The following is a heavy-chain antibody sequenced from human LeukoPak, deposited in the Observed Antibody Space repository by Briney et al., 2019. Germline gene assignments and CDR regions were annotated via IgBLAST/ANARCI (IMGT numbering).Heavy chain of an antibody. J-gene: IGHJ4*02. CDR2: IRYDGSNK. CDR3: ARGPMVRGIFDY. Sequence: GGSLRLSCAASGFTFSSYGMHWVRQAPGKGLEWVAFIRYDGSNKYYADSVKGRFTISRDNSKNTLYLEMNSLRAEDTAVYFCARGPMVRGIFDYWGQGTPVTVSS. D-gene: IGHD3-10*01. V-gene: IGHV3-30*02. CDR1: GFTFSSYG.